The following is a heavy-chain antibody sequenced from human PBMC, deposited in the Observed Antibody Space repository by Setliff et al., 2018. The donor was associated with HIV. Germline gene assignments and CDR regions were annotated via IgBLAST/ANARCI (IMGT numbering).Heavy chain of an antibody. J-gene: IGHJ4*02. Sequence: SETLSLTCTVSGGSISSHYWSWIRQPPGKGLEWIGYIYYSGSTNYNPSLRSRVTISVDTSKNQPSLKLSSVTAADTAVYYCAKISVYVSSGYLAYYFDDWGQGTLVTVSS. CDR1: GGSISSHY. V-gene: IGHV4-59*11. CDR2: IYYSGST. D-gene: IGHD3-22*01. CDR3: AKISVYVSSGYLAYYFDD.